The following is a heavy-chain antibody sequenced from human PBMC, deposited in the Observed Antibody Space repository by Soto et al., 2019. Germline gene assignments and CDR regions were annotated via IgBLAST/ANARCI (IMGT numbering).Heavy chain of an antibody. CDR2: IIPIFGTA. CDR3: AREIVEMAKMGGSFDY. CDR1: GGTFSSYA. V-gene: IGHV1-69*13. J-gene: IGHJ4*02. Sequence: VASVKVSCKASGGTFSSYAISWVRQAPGQGLEWMGGIIPIFGTANYAQKFQGRVTITADESTSTAYMELSSLRSEDTAVYYCAREIVEMAKMGGSFDYWGQGTLVTVSS. D-gene: IGHD5-12*01.